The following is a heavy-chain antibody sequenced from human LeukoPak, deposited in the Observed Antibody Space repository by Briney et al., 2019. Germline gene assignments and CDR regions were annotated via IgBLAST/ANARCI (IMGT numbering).Heavy chain of an antibody. J-gene: IGHJ4*02. Sequence: GGSLRLSCAASGFTFSSYAMNWVRQALGKGPEWVAAVSESGVTTYYADSVKGRFAISRDNSKNKVYLQMSSLRDDDTAVHYCATRYSSFLGTGWFVFDYWGQGTLVTVSS. CDR1: GFTFSSYA. CDR3: ATRYSSFLGTGWFVFDY. D-gene: IGHD6-6*01. V-gene: IGHV3-23*01. CDR2: VSESGVTT.